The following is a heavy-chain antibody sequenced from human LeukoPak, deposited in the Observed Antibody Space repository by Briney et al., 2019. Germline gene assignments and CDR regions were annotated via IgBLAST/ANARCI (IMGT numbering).Heavy chain of an antibody. J-gene: IGHJ4*02. CDR3: ARAPDIVVVPALFDY. Sequence: GRSLRLSCAASGFTFSSYSMNWVRQAPGKGLEWVSSISSSSSYIYYADSVKGRFTISRDNAKNSLYLQMNSLRAEDTAVYYCARAPDIVVVPALFDYWGQGTLVTVSS. V-gene: IGHV3-21*01. CDR2: ISSSSSYI. D-gene: IGHD2-2*01. CDR1: GFTFSSYS.